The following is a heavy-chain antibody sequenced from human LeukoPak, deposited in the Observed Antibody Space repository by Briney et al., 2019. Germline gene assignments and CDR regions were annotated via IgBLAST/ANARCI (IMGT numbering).Heavy chain of an antibody. CDR1: GLTVSSNS. J-gene: IGHJ4*02. D-gene: IGHD4/OR15-4a*01. CDR2: IYSGGST. Sequence: GGSLRLSCAASGLTVSSNSMSWVRQAPGKGLEWVSFIYSGGSTYYADSVKGRFTISRDNSKKTLVLQMNSLTADDTAVYYCARRAGAYSHPYDYWGQGTLVTVSS. V-gene: IGHV3-53*01. CDR3: ARRAGAYSHPYDY.